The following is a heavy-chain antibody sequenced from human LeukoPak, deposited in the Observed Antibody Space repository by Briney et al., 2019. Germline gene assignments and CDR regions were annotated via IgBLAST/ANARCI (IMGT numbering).Heavy chain of an antibody. Sequence: SETLSLTCAVYGGSFSGYYWSWIRQPPGKGLEWIGEINHSGSTNYNPSLKSRVTISVDTSKNQFSLKLSSVTAADTAVYYCARAGGYSKAFDIWGQGTMVTVSS. D-gene: IGHD2-21*01. CDR2: INHSGST. CDR1: GGSFSGYY. V-gene: IGHV4-34*01. CDR3: ARAGGYSKAFDI. J-gene: IGHJ3*02.